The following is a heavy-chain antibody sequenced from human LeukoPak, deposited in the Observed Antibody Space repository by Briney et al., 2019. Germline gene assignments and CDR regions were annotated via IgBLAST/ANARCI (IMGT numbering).Heavy chain of an antibody. D-gene: IGHD2-2*03. CDR1: GGSISSYY. CDR2: IYTSGST. Sequence: KPSETLSLTCTVSGGSISSYYWSWIRQPAGKGLEWIGRIYTSGSTNYNPSLKSRVTMSVDTSKNQFSLKLSSVTAADTAVYYCARHGYCSSTSCYPDYWGQGTLVTVSS. CDR3: ARHGYCSSTSCYPDY. J-gene: IGHJ4*02. V-gene: IGHV4-4*07.